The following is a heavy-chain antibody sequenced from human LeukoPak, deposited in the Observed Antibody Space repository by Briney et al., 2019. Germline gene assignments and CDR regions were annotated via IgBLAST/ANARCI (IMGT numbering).Heavy chain of an antibody. D-gene: IGHD3-22*01. V-gene: IGHV3-74*01. J-gene: IGHJ3*02. CDR2: INTDGSST. CDR3: ARVGHDSSGYSTDAFDI. CDR1: GFTFSSYW. Sequence: AGGSLRLSCAASGFTFSSYWMHWVRQAPGKGLVWVSRINTDGSSTSYADSVKGRFTISRDNAKNTLYLQMNSLRAEDTAVYYCARVGHDSSGYSTDAFDIWGQGTMVTVSS.